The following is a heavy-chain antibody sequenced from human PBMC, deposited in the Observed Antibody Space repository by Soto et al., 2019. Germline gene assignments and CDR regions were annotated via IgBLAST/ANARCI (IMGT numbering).Heavy chain of an antibody. Sequence: SETLSLTCVVSGGSLSDYFWSWIRQPTGMALEWIGEINHLGSINYNPSLKSRVTISVDTSKNQFSLTLNSVTAADTATYYCGRGGISHWAYVYYMDVWARGTTVTVSS. CDR1: GGSLSDYF. D-gene: IGHD2-21*01. J-gene: IGHJ6*03. V-gene: IGHV4-34*01. CDR2: INHLGSI. CDR3: GRGGISHWAYVYYMDV.